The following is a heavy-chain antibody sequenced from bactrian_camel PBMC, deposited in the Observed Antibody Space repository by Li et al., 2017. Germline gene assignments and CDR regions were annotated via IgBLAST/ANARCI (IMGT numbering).Heavy chain of an antibody. Sequence: HVQLVESGGGSVQAGGSRTLSCKVTDDIMAGDCLGWFRQAPGKERVGVASIDIDGATTYEASVEGRFTISKDNAKNTLYLQMTDLRPEDTAVYSCAAESKCQFVIACPAPILYRYKHRGQGTQVTVS. CDR1: DDIMAGDC. D-gene: IGHD4*01. CDR2: IDIDGAT. V-gene: IGHV3S53*01. J-gene: IGHJ4*01. CDR3: AAESKCQFVIACPAPILYRYKH.